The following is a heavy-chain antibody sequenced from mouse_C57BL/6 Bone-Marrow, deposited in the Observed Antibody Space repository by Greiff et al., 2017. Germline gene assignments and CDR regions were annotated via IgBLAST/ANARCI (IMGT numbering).Heavy chain of an antibody. D-gene: IGHD1-1*01. V-gene: IGHV1-42*01. CDR1: GYSFTGYY. CDR3: ARRSYYYGSSPWYFDV. J-gene: IGHJ1*03. Sequence: EVKLMESGPELVKPGASVKISCKASGYSFTGYYMNWVKQSPEKSLEWIGEINPSTGGTTYNQKFKAKATLTVDKSSSTAYMQLKSLTSEDSTVYYCARRSYYYGSSPWYFDVWGTGTTVTVSS. CDR2: INPSTGGT.